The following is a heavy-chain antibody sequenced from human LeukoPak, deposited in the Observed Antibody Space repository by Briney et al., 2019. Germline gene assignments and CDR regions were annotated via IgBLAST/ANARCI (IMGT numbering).Heavy chain of an antibody. V-gene: IGHV4-34*01. CDR3: ARGGYSGYDRLGY. CDR1: GGSISSYY. J-gene: IGHJ4*02. CDR2: INHSGST. Sequence: PSETLSLTCTVSGGSISSYYWSWIRQPPGKGLEWIGEINHSGSTNYNPSLKSRVTISVDTSKNRFSLKLSSVTAADTAVYYCARGGYSGYDRLGYWGQGTLVTVSS. D-gene: IGHD5-12*01.